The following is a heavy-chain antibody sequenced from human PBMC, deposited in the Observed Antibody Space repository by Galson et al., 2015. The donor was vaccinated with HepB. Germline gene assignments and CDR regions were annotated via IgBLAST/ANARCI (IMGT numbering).Heavy chain of an antibody. J-gene: IGHJ4*02. V-gene: IGHV2-70*11. CDR3: ARGFTSRGTAAGDY. CDR1: GFSLSTSDMC. CDR2: IDWDDDK. D-gene: IGHD3-22*01. Sequence: PALVKPTQTLTLTCTFSGFSLSTSDMCVSWIRQPPGKALEWLARIDWDDDKYYSTSLKTRLTISKDTSKNQVVLTMTNVDPVDTATYYCARGFTSRGTAAGDYWGQGTLDTVSS.